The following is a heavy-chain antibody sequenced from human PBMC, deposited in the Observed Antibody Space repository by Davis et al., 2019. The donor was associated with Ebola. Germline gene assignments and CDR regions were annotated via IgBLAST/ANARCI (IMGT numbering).Heavy chain of an antibody. CDR2: VFSNGDT. Sequence: SGPTLVKPIETLTLTCTVSGSSLRNIRMGVSWIRQPPGKALEWLAHVFSNGDTSYSTSLKTRLTISRDTSKSQVVLSMTNMDPVDTATYYCTRLERFAMDVWGQGTTVTVSS. J-gene: IGHJ6*02. V-gene: IGHV2-26*01. CDR1: GSSLRNIRMG. CDR3: TRLERFAMDV. D-gene: IGHD3-10*01.